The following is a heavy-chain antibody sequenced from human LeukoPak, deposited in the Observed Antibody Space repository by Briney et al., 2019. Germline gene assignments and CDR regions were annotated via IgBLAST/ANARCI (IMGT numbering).Heavy chain of an antibody. J-gene: IGHJ4*02. D-gene: IGHD5-12*01. CDR1: GFTFSAYS. CDR2: ISSSSSDI. Sequence: GGSLRLSCVGSGFTFSAYSMNWVRQAPGKGLEWVSCISSSSSDIKYADSVKGRFTISRDNAKNSLYLQLSSLRAEDTAVYYCAREMGLNIVATFGYWGQGTLVTVSS. V-gene: IGHV3-21*01. CDR3: AREMGLNIVATFGY.